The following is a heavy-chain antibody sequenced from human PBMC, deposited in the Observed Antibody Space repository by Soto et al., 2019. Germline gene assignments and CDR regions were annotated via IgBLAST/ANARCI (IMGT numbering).Heavy chain of an antibody. D-gene: IGHD3-16*01. J-gene: IGHJ4*02. CDR1: GFTFSSYA. Sequence: EVQLLESGGGLVQPGGSLRLSCAASGFTFSSYAMSWVRQAPGKGLEWVSAISGSGGRTYYADSVKGRFTISRDNSKNTLYLQMNSLRAEDTAVYYCAKDLYDYVFFPYFDYWGQGTLVTVSS. V-gene: IGHV3-23*01. CDR3: AKDLYDYVFFPYFDY. CDR2: ISGSGGRT.